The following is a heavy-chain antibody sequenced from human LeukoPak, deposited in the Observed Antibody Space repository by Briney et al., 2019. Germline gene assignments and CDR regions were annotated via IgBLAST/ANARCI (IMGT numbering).Heavy chain of an antibody. CDR1: GFTFSSYA. CDR3: AKAPGGSGSGDY. V-gene: IGHV3-23*01. J-gene: IGHJ4*02. D-gene: IGHD3-10*01. CDR2: ISGSGGST. Sequence: GGSLRLSCAASGFTFSSYAMCWVRQAPGKGLEWVSAISGSGGSTYYADPVKGRFTISRDNSKNTLYLQMNSLRAEDTAVYYCAKAPGGSGSGDYWGQGTLVTVSS.